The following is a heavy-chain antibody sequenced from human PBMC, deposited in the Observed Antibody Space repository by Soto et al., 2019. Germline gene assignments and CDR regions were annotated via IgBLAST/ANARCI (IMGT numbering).Heavy chain of an antibody. V-gene: IGHV4-59*01. D-gene: IGHD3-3*01. CDR3: AILDFWSGYLDY. CDR2: IYYSGST. J-gene: IGHJ4*02. CDR1: GGSISSYY. Sequence: SETLSLTCTVSGGSISSYYWSWIRQPPGKGLEWIGYIYYSGSTNYNPSLKSRVTISVDTSKNQLSLKLSSVTAADTAVYYCAILDFWSGYLDYWGQGTLVTVSS.